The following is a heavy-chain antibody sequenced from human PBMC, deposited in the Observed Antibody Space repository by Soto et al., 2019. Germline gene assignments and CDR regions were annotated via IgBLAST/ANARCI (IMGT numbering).Heavy chain of an antibody. CDR2: LYYSGNT. Sequence: SETLSLTCTVSGGSISPFYWSWVRQPPGKGLEWIGYLYYSGNTNYNPSLKSRVTISVDASKNQVSLRLTSVTAADTAVYYCARVGGVAARTFDYWGQGTLVTVSS. D-gene: IGHD2-15*01. J-gene: IGHJ4*02. CDR1: GGSISPFY. CDR3: ARVGGVAARTFDY. V-gene: IGHV4-59*01.